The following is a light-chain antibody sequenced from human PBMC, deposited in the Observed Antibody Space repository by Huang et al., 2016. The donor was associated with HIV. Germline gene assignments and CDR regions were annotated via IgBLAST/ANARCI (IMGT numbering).Light chain of an antibody. CDR2: AAS. Sequence: IQLTQSPSSLSLLIGDRVTITCRASQDITNYLAWYQQKPRQPPKVLIYAASALPGGVPSRFSGSGSGRNFTLNINNLQPEDFGTYYCQQLNSYPITFVQGTRLEIK. CDR3: QQLNSYPIT. CDR1: QDITNY. V-gene: IGKV1-9*01. J-gene: IGKJ5*01.